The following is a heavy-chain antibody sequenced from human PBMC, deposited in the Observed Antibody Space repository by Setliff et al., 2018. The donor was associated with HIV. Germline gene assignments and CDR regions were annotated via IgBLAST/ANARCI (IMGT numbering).Heavy chain of an antibody. V-gene: IGHV4-39*01. D-gene: IGHD2-21*01. CDR3: VRRDVSFLLGQFDS. CDR2: IYDGGTT. J-gene: IGHJ4*02. Sequence: SETLSLTCTVSGGSINTYYWGWIRQPPGKGLECLGNIYDGGTTYHNPSLKGRVTISIDTSKAQFSLKLISVTAADTAVYYCVRRDVSFLLGQFDSWGQGILVTVSS. CDR1: GGSINTYY.